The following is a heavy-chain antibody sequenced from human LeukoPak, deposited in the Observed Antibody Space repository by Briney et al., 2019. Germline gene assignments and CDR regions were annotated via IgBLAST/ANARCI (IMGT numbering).Heavy chain of an antibody. Sequence: ETLSLTCSVSGXYXXXGRXXXXXXRXLXVKGLEXXGWIXXSGSTNYNPSLKSRVNISIDTSKHHFPLKLSSVTAADKAVYYCARGPTYYYESSGYSFFFQHWGQGNLVTVFS. CDR1: GXYXXXGRXX. CDR3: ARGPTYYYESSGYSFFFQH. J-gene: IGHJ1*01. D-gene: IGHD3-22*01. CDR2: IXXSGST. V-gene: IGHV4-61*03.